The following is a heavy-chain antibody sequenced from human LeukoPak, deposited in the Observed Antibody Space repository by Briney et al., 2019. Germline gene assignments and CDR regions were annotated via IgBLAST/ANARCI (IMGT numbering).Heavy chain of an antibody. V-gene: IGHV3-53*04. D-gene: IGHD2-2*01. CDR1: GFTFSRNY. Sequence: GGSLRLSCAASGFTFSRNYMSWVRQAPGAGLEWLSVIYSGVITYYAVSEKGRFTIYRQNSKNTLDLQMNSLRPEDPAVYCSARDGRYCIITSCYGYYGMDVWGQGTTVTVTS. J-gene: IGHJ6*02. CDR3: ARDGRYCIITSCYGYYGMDV. CDR2: IYSGVIT.